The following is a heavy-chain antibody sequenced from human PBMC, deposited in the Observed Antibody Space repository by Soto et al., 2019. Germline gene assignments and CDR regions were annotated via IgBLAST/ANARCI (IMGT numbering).Heavy chain of an antibody. V-gene: IGHV3-23*01. D-gene: IGHD2-15*01. CDR3: AKDKDTTFSPQDY. CDR1: GFTFTTYA. J-gene: IGHJ4*01. CDR2: ISGSGGST. Sequence: EVQLLESGGDLVQPGGSLRLSCAASGFTFTTYAMTWVRQAPGKGLEWVSAISGSGGSTYYADSVKGRFTISRDNSKNTLYLQMNSLRAEDTAVYYCAKDKDTTFSPQDYWGHGTLVTVSS.